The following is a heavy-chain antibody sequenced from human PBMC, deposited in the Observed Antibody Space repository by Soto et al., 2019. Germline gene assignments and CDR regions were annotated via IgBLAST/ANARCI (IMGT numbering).Heavy chain of an antibody. V-gene: IGHV3-49*04. CDR3: ARYRIAAVMSDFDY. J-gene: IGHJ4*02. Sequence: GGSLRLSCITSGFSFGGYSMSLVRQSPGKGLEWVGSIRGRGYGGTTEYAASVRGRFIISRDDSKSIAYLQMNSLESGDTALYFCARYRIAAVMSDFDYWGQGTLVTVSS. CDR1: GFSFGGYS. D-gene: IGHD6-13*01. CDR2: IRGRGYGGTT.